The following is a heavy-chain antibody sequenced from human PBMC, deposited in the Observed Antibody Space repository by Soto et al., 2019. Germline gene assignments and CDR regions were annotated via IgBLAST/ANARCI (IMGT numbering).Heavy chain of an antibody. CDR1: GFTFSSYG. D-gene: IGHD3-9*01. CDR2: ISYDGSNK. Sequence: GGSLRLSCAASGFTFSSYGMHWVRQAPGKGLEWVAVISYDGSNKYYADSVKGRFTISRDNSKNTLYLQMNSLRAEDTAVYYCAKKMEADWLVGGPVDYWGQGTLVTVSS. J-gene: IGHJ4*02. V-gene: IGHV3-30*18. CDR3: AKKMEADWLVGGPVDY.